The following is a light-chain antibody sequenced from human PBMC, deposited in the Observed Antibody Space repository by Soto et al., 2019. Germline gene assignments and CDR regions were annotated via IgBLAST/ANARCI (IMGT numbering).Light chain of an antibody. CDR1: SSDVGAYNF. CDR3: SAYTVSRTYV. Sequence: QSVLTQPASVSGPPGQSITISCTGTSSDVGAYNFVSWHQQHPGKAPKLMIYNVYDRPSGISYRFSGSKSGNTASLTTSGLQGEDEADYYCSAYTVSRTYVFGTGTKVTVL. CDR2: NVY. V-gene: IGLV2-14*03. J-gene: IGLJ1*01.